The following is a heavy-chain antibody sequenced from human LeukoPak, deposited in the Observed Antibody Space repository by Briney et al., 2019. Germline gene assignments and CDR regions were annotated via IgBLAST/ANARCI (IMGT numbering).Heavy chain of an antibody. J-gene: IGHJ4*02. CDR3: AKYVWGSYPTFEDY. CDR2: IYTSGST. D-gene: IGHD3-16*02. Sequence: SQTLSLTCTVSGGSISSGSYYWIWIRQPAGKGLEWIGRIYTSGSTNYNPSLKSRVTISIDTSKNQFSLKLSSVTAADTAVYYCAKYVWGSYPTFEDYWGQGTLVTVSS. CDR1: GGSISSGSYY. V-gene: IGHV4-61*02.